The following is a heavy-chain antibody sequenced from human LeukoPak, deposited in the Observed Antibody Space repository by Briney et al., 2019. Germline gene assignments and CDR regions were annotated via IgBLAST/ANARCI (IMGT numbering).Heavy chain of an antibody. CDR2: ISGSGGST. J-gene: IGHJ3*02. CDR3: ARDADFSSGGGWYDAFDI. CDR1: GFTFSSYA. V-gene: IGHV3-23*01. D-gene: IGHD6-19*01. Sequence: GSLRLSCAASGFTFSSYAMSWVRQAPGKGLEWVSAISGSGGSTYYADSVKGRFTISRDNSKNTPYLQMNSLRAEDTAIYYCARDADFSSGGGWYDAFDIWGQGTMVTVSS.